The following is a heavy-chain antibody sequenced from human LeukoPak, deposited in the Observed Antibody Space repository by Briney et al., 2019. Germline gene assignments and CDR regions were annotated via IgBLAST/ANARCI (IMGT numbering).Heavy chain of an antibody. CDR3: ARDTYSIGWEGGYNWFDP. CDR1: GGTFSSYA. J-gene: IGHJ5*02. V-gene: IGHV1-69*06. CDR2: IIPIFGTA. D-gene: IGHD6-19*01. Sequence: SVKVSCKASGGTFSSYAIGWVRQAPGQGLEGMGGIIPIFGTANYAQKLQGRVTITADKSTSTAYMELSSLRSEDTAVYYCARDTYSIGWEGGYNWFDPWGQGTLVTVSS.